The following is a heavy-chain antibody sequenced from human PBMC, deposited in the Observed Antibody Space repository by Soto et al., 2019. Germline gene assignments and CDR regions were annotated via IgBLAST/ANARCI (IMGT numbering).Heavy chain of an antibody. CDR2: FDPEDGET. CDR3: ATLAVIAARLHLGRGGNWFDP. J-gene: IGHJ5*02. CDR1: GYTLTELS. D-gene: IGHD6-6*01. V-gene: IGHV1-24*01. Sequence: QVQLVQSGAEVKKPGASVKVSCKVSGYTLTELSMHWVRQAPGKGLEWMGGFDPEDGETIYAQKFQGRVTMTEDTATDTAYMELSSLRSEDTAVYYCATLAVIAARLHLGRGGNWFDPWGQGTLVTVSS.